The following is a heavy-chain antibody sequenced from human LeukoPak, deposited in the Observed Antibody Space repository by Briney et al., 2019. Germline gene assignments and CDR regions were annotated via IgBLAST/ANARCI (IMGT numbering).Heavy chain of an antibody. CDR2: ISTSGGTI. CDR3: ARDSRVPAAPSDY. D-gene: IGHD2-2*01. Sequence: GGSLRLSCAASGFTFSSYEMNWVRQAPGKGLEWVSYISTSGGTIYYADSVKGRFTISRDNAKNSLYLQMNSLRAEDTAAYYCARDSRVPAAPSDYWGQGTLVTVSS. J-gene: IGHJ4*02. CDR1: GFTFSSYE. V-gene: IGHV3-48*03.